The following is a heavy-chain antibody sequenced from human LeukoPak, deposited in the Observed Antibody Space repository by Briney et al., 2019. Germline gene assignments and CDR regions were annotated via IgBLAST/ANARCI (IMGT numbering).Heavy chain of an antibody. D-gene: IGHD3-22*01. Sequence: GRSLRLSCAASGFTFDDYAMHWVRQAPGKGLEWVSGISWNSGSIGYADSVKGRFTISRDNAKNSLYLQMNSLRAEDTAVYYCAKGLGITTIVVVIWSLDYWGQGTLVTVSS. CDR1: GFTFDDYA. J-gene: IGHJ4*02. V-gene: IGHV3-9*01. CDR3: AKGLGITTIVVVIWSLDY. CDR2: ISWNSGSI.